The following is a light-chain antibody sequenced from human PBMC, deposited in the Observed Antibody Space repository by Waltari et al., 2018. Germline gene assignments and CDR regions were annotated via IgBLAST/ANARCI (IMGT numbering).Light chain of an antibody. Sequence: EVVMTQSPATLAVSPGERATLSCRASQSVRSSLAWYQQKPGQAPRLLRYGASTRATGIPDRFSGSGSGTEFTLTISSLQPEDFAIYYCQQYNNWPPYTFGQGTKLEIK. V-gene: IGKV3D-15*01. CDR1: QSVRSS. CDR2: GAS. CDR3: QQYNNWPPYT. J-gene: IGKJ2*01.